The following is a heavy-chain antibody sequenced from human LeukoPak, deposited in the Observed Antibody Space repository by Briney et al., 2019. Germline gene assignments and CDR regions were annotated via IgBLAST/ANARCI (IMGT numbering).Heavy chain of an antibody. Sequence: PSETLSLTCAVSGGSISSSNWWSWVRQPPGKGLEWIGEIYHSGSTNYNPSLKSRATISVDKSKNQFSLKLSSVTAADTAVYYCAREGRFDDFWSGYIDYWGQGTLVTVSS. CDR1: GGSISSSNW. J-gene: IGHJ4*02. D-gene: IGHD3-3*01. V-gene: IGHV4-4*02. CDR3: AREGRFDDFWSGYIDY. CDR2: IYHSGST.